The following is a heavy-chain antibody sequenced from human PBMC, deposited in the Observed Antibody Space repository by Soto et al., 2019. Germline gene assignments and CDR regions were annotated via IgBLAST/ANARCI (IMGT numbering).Heavy chain of an antibody. Sequence: QVQLVQSGAEVKKPGASVKVSCKASGYTFTSYGISWVRQAPGQGLEWMGWISAYNGNTNYAQKLQGRVPMTTDTSTSTAYMELRSLRSDDTAVYYCAREGRAAREDAPTFIDYWGQGTLVTVCS. CDR3: AREGRAAREDAPTFIDY. D-gene: IGHD6-6*01. CDR1: GYTFTSYG. V-gene: IGHV1-18*04. CDR2: ISAYNGNT. J-gene: IGHJ4*02.